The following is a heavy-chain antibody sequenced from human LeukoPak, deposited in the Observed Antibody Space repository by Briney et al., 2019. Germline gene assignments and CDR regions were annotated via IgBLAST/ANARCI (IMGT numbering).Heavy chain of an antibody. J-gene: IGHJ5*02. D-gene: IGHD2-15*01. V-gene: IGHV4-34*01. CDR2: INHSGST. CDR1: GGSFSGYY. Sequence: KTSETLSLTCAVYGGSFSGYYWSWIRQPPGKGLEWIGEINHSGSTNYNPSLKSRVTISVDTSKNQFSLKLSSVTAVDTAVYYCARVGLGYCSGGSCYSRWFDPWGQGTLVTVSS. CDR3: ARVGLGYCSGGSCYSRWFDP.